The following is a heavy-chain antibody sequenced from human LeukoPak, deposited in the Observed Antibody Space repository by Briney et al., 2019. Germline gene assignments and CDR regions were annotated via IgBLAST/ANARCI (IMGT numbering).Heavy chain of an antibody. CDR1: GGSISGFH. D-gene: IGHD3-22*01. Sequence: SETLSLTCTVSGGSISGFHWSWIRQPPGKGLDYIGDVFYSGGTNYNPSLKSRLTISVDTSRNQFSLKLTSVTAADTAVYYCARGFMAYDSSDFAFSYYWGQGTLVTVSS. J-gene: IGHJ4*02. V-gene: IGHV4-59*08. CDR3: ARGFMAYDSSDFAFSYY. CDR2: VFYSGGT.